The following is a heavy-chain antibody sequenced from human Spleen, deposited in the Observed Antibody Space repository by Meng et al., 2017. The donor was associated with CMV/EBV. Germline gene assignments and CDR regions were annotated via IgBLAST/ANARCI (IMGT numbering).Heavy chain of an antibody. Sequence: SETLSLTCTVSGGSVNSGSHYWSWIRQPPGKGLEWIGYIYYSGSTNYNPSLKSRLTLSLDTSNNHLSLRLTSVTAEDTAIYYCARVREHTSLGNYWFDPWGQGTLVTVSS. CDR2: IYYSGST. J-gene: IGHJ5*02. D-gene: IGHD3-16*01. CDR1: GGSVNSGSHY. V-gene: IGHV4-61*03. CDR3: ARVREHTSLGNYWFDP.